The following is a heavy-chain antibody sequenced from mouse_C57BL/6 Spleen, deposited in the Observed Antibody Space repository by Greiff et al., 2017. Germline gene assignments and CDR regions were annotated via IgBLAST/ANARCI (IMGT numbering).Heavy chain of an antibody. CDR1: GFTFSDYG. D-gene: IGHD1-1*01. CDR2: ISSGSSTI. J-gene: IGHJ4*01. Sequence: EVKVVESGGGLVKPGGSLKLSCAASGFTFSDYGMHWVRQAPEKGLEWVAYISSGSSTIYYADTVKGRFTISRDNAKNTLFLQMTSLRSEDTAMYYCASSYFYYAMDYWGQGTSVTVSS. CDR3: ASSYFYYAMDY. V-gene: IGHV5-17*01.